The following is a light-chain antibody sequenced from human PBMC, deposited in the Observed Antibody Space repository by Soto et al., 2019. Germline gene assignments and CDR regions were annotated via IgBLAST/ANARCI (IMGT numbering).Light chain of an antibody. CDR1: QSVSKY. CDR2: DAS. V-gene: IGKV3-11*01. CDR3: QQRSNWPIT. J-gene: IGKJ5*01. Sequence: EIVLTQSPATLSLSPGERXXXXXXXSQSVSKYFAWYQQKPGRAPRLLIYDASSRATGIPARFIGSGSGTDFTLTISSLEPEDFAIYYCQQRSNWPITFGQGTRLEIK.